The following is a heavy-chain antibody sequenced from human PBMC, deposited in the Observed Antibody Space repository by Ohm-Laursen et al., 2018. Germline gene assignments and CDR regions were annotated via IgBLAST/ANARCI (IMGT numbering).Heavy chain of an antibody. CDR3: ARGGFYDYGGYYSFDS. CDR2: INPNSGVT. CDR1: GYTFTSYY. V-gene: IGHV1-2*02. D-gene: IGHD3-22*01. Sequence: GASVKVSCNASGYTFTSYYIHWVRQAPGQGLEWMGWINPNSGVTKFAQKFQGRLTMTRDTSISTAYMELSTMTSDDTALYYCARGGFYDYGGYYSFDSWGQGTLVTVSS. J-gene: IGHJ4*02.